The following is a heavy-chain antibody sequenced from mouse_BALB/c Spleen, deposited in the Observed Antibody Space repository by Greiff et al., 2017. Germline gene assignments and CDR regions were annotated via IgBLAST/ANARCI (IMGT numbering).Heavy chain of an antibody. CDR1: GFTFSSYT. J-gene: IGHJ1*01. V-gene: IGHV5-12-2*01. Sequence: EVQLVESGGGLVQPGGSLKLSCAASGFTFSSYTMSWVRQTPEKRLEWVAYISNGGGSTYYPDTVKGRFTISRDNAKNTLYLQMSSLKSEDTAIYYCARHGTDYYGSSYGYFDVWGAGTTVTVSS. D-gene: IGHD1-1*01. CDR3: ARHGTDYYGSSYGYFDV. CDR2: ISNGGGST.